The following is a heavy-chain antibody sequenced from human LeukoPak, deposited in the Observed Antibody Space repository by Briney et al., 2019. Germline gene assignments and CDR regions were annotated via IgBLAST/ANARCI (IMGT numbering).Heavy chain of an antibody. J-gene: IGHJ4*02. D-gene: IGHD4-23*01. CDR2: VYFSGAT. CDR1: GGSIGTSHYY. Sequence: SETLSLTCTVSGGSIGTSHYYWGWLRQPPGKGLEWIGSVYFSGATNYNPSLKSRVTISVDTSRNQFSLKLSSVTAADTAVYYCARRGLRWFYFDYWGQGTLVTVSS. V-gene: IGHV4-39*01. CDR3: ARRGLRWFYFDY.